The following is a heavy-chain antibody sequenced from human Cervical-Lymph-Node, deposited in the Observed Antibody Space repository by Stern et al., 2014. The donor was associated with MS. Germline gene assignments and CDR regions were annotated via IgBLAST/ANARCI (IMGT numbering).Heavy chain of an antibody. CDR1: GGTFSRYA. J-gene: IGHJ3*02. D-gene: IGHD1-26*01. Sequence: DQLVESGAEVKKPGSSVKVSCKASGGTFSRYALSWVRQAPGQGLEWMGGIIPIFGTANYAQKFQGRVTITADESTSTAYMELSSLRSEDTAVYYCARDMGRVSTKGAFDIWGQGTKVTVSS. CDR3: ARDMGRVSTKGAFDI. V-gene: IGHV1-69*01. CDR2: IIPIFGTA.